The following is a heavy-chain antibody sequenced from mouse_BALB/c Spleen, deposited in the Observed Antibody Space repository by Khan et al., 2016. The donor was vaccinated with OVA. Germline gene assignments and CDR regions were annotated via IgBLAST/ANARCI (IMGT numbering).Heavy chain of an antibody. CDR2: IWVSGSK. V-gene: IGHV2-6-5*01. CDR3: ARNPPYYSMDY. CDR1: GFSLTDYA. Sequence: QVQLKESGPGLVAPSQSLSITCTVSGFSLTDYAVSWIRQPPGKGLEWLGVIWVSGSKYYNSVLKPRLSTSKANSKSQVFLKMNSLQTDDTAMYYCARNPPYYSMDYWGQGTSVTVSS. J-gene: IGHJ4*01.